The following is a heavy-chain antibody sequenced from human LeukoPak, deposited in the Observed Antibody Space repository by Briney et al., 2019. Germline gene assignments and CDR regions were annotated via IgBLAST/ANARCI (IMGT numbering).Heavy chain of an antibody. J-gene: IGHJ2*01. CDR1: GGSISSGSYY. Sequence: SQTLSLTCTVSGGSISSGSYYWSWIRQPAGKGLEWIGRTYTSGSTNYNPSLKSRVTMSVDTSKNQFSLKLSSVTAADTAVYYCASSSSWYWYFDLWGRGTLVTVSS. V-gene: IGHV4-61*02. D-gene: IGHD6-13*01. CDR2: TYTSGST. CDR3: ASSSSWYWYFDL.